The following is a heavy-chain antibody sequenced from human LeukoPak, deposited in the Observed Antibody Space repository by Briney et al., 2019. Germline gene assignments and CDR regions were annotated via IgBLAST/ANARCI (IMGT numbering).Heavy chain of an antibody. CDR3: AKGDDSSGYYYELDY. V-gene: IGHV3-33*06. CDR1: GFTFSSYG. CDR2: IWYDGSNK. D-gene: IGHD3-22*01. J-gene: IGHJ4*02. Sequence: GGSLRLSCPASGFTFSSYGMHWVRQAPGKGLEWVAGIWYDGSNKYYADSVKGRFTISRDNSKNTLYLQMNSLRAEDTAVYYCAKGDDSSGYYYELDYWGQGTLVTVSS.